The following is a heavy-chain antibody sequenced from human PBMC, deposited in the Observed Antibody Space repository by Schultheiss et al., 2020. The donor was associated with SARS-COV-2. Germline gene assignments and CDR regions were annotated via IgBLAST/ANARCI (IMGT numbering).Heavy chain of an antibody. CDR1: GGSISSSRYY. V-gene: IGHV4-39*01. CDR2: IYSSGTT. Sequence: SETLSLTCTVSGGSISSSRYYWGWIRQPPGKGLEWIGTIYSSGTTYYNPSLTSRGTISIDRSRNQFSLNLISVTAADTALYYCAGSYSGGFDNWGQRTLVTVSS. D-gene: IGHD1-26*01. J-gene: IGHJ4*02. CDR3: AGSYSGGFDN.